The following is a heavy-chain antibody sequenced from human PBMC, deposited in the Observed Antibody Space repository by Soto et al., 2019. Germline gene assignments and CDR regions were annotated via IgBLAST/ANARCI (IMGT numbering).Heavy chain of an antibody. J-gene: IGHJ4*02. Sequence: GGSLRLSCAASGFKSVDYAMGWVRQAPGKGLEWVAAISGTGARTFYDDSVKGRFTVSRDNAQNSLYLQMNSLRAEDTAVYYCARRAAAGRSFDYWGLGTLVTVSS. D-gene: IGHD6-13*01. CDR1: GFKSVDYA. CDR2: ISGTGART. CDR3: ARRAAAGRSFDY. V-gene: IGHV3-23*01.